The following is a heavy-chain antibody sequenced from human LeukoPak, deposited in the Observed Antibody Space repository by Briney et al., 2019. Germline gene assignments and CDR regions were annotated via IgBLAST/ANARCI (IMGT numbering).Heavy chain of an antibody. CDR1: GFTFTNYD. Sequence: ASVKVSCKATGFTFTNYDINWVRQAPGQGLEWMGWISAYNGNTNYAQKLQGRVTMTTDTSTSTAYMELRSLRSDDTAVYYRARDIGDRTGYYYYGMDVWGQGTTVTVSS. V-gene: IGHV1-18*01. CDR2: ISAYNGNT. D-gene: IGHD1-14*01. CDR3: ARDIGDRTGYYYYGMDV. J-gene: IGHJ6*02.